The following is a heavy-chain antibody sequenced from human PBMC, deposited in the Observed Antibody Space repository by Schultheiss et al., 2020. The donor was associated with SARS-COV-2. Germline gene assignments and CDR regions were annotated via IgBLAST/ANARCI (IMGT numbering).Heavy chain of an antibody. J-gene: IGHJ4*02. D-gene: IGHD4-17*01. CDR2: IYHSGST. V-gene: IGHV4-4*02. CDR1: GGSISSSNW. Sequence: SETLSLTCAVSGGSISSSNWWSWVRQPPGKGLEWIGEIYHSGSTNYNPSLKSRVTISVDKSKNQFSLKLSSVTAADTAVYYCARGSTDYGDIHRIDYWGQGTLVTVSS. CDR3: ARGSTDYGDIHRIDY.